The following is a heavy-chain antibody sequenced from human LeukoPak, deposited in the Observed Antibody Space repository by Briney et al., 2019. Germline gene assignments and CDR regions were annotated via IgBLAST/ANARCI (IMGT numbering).Heavy chain of an antibody. D-gene: IGHD1-26*01. Sequence: SETLSLTCAVYGGSFSGYYWSWIRQPPGKGLEWIGEINHSGSTNYNPSPKSRVTISVDTSKNQFSLKLSSVTAADTAVYYCARGRVVGATRHGFDPWGQGTLVTVSS. J-gene: IGHJ5*02. CDR3: ARGRVVGATRHGFDP. CDR2: INHSGST. V-gene: IGHV4-34*01. CDR1: GGSFSGYY.